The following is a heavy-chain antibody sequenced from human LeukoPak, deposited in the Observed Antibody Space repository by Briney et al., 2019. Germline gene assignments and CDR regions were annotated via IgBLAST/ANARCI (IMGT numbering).Heavy chain of an antibody. CDR1: GSMFDDYA. Sequence: GGSLRLSCAASGSMFDDYAMHWVRQAPGKGLEWVSLTSGDGGSRYYADSVKGRFTISRDNSKNSLYLQMNSLRTEDTALYYCVKENTYYYESSGYALDYWGQGTLVTVSS. J-gene: IGHJ4*02. D-gene: IGHD3-22*01. CDR2: TSGDGGSR. V-gene: IGHV3-43*02. CDR3: VKENTYYYESSGYALDY.